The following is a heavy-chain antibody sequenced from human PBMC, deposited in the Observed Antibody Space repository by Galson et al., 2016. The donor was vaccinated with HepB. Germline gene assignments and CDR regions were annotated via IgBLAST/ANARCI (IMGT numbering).Heavy chain of an antibody. Sequence: ETLSLTCTVSGASISGSEYYWGWIRQPPGRGLEWIGSIYYTENTYYNPSLKSRVTISVDTSKNQFSLRLNSVTAADTGVYYCATGIVVAGKYYCYYMDVWGKGTTVTVSS. CDR3: ATGIVVAGKYYCYYMDV. D-gene: IGHD6-19*01. CDR2: IYYTENT. CDR1: GASISGSEYY. V-gene: IGHV4-39*01. J-gene: IGHJ6*03.